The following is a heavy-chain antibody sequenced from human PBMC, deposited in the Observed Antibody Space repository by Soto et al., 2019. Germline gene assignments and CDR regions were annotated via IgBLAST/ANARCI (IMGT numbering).Heavy chain of an antibody. CDR1: GYTFTSCY. CDR3: ARVLVAAAAADYYYYGMDV. V-gene: IGHV1-46*01. CDR2: INPSGGST. D-gene: IGHD6-13*01. J-gene: IGHJ6*02. Sequence: GASVKVSCKASGYTFTSCYMHWVRQAPGQGLEWMGIINPSGGSTSYAQKFQGRVTMTRDTSTSTVYMELSSLRSEDTAVYYCARVLVAAAAADYYYYGMDVWGQGTTVTVSS.